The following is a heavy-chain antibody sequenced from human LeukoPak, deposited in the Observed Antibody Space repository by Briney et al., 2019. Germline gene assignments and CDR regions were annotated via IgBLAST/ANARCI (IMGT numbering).Heavy chain of an antibody. CDR2: ISGSGGDT. D-gene: IGHD1-26*01. V-gene: IGHV3-23*01. J-gene: IGHJ4*02. CDR1: GFTFSNFL. Sequence: GGSLRLSCAASGFTFSNFLMTWVRQAPGKGPEWVSAISGSGGDTYYADSVKGRFTISRDNSKNTLYLQMNSLRAEDTAVYYCAEKGATTGDFDYWGQGTLVTVSS. CDR3: AEKGATTGDFDY.